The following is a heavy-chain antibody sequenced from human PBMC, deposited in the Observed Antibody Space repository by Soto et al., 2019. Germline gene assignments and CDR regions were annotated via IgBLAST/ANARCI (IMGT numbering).Heavy chain of an antibody. CDR1: GGTFSSYA. CDR2: IIPIFGTA. Sequence: QVQLVQSGAEVKKPGSSVKVSCKASGGTFSSYAISWVRQAPGQGLEWMGGIIPIFGTANYAQKFQGRVTITADESTSTAYMELSSLRSEDTAVYYCARFGSGYEADYYYYGMDVWGQGTTVTVSS. V-gene: IGHV1-69*01. J-gene: IGHJ6*02. CDR3: ARFGSGYEADYYYYGMDV. D-gene: IGHD5-12*01.